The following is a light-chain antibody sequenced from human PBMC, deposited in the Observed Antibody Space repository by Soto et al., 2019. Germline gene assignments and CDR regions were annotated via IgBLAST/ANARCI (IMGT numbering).Light chain of an antibody. V-gene: IGKV1-5*01. CDR3: QQYSSHSWT. CDR1: RSISDW. Sequence: DIQMTQSPSSLSPSVGDRVTITCRASRSISDWLAWYQQKQGKAPELXILDAFNLKSGVSSRFSGSGSGTEFTLTISRLQPDDVATYYCQQYSSHSWTFGQGTKVDIK. CDR2: DAF. J-gene: IGKJ1*01.